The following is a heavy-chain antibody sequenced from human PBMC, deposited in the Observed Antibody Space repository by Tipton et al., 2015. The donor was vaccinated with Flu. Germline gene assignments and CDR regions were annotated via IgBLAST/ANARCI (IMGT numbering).Heavy chain of an antibody. Sequence: TLSLTCSVSGDSIGSPYFWGWIRQAPGKGLEWIGNIHYSGSPHYNPSLKSRVTISVDTSKNQFSLRLSSVTAADTAVYYCSRGSGYPNAYLDFWGLGTLVTVSS. D-gene: IGHD5-12*01. CDR1: GDSIGSPYF. CDR3: SRGSGYPNAYLDF. CDR2: IHYSGSP. J-gene: IGHJ4*02. V-gene: IGHV4-38-2*02.